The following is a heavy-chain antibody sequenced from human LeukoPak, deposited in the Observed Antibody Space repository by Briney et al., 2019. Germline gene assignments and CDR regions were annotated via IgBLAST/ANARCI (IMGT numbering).Heavy chain of an antibody. CDR1: GISLSNYA. Sequence: GGSLRLSCVVSGISLSNYAMTWVRQAPGKGLEWVSYISERGGSTNYADSVKGRVTISRDTSLNTLYLQMNNLRAEDTAVYFCATYTHWVAGDVWGHGTTVTVSS. V-gene: IGHV3-23*01. CDR2: ISERGGST. CDR3: ATYTHWVAGDV. J-gene: IGHJ6*02. D-gene: IGHD3-16*01.